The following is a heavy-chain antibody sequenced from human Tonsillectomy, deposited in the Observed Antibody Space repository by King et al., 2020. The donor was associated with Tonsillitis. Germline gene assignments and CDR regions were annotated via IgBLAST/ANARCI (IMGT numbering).Heavy chain of an antibody. CDR1: GYTFSDYY. D-gene: IGHD1-1*01. J-gene: IGHJ1*01. Sequence: VQLVESGREVKRPGGSVQVSCKASGYTFSDYYLHWVRQAPGQGPEYLGVVYPSSETTGTAPTFQGRVILTWDTSTTTVYMELSSLRSDDTALYYCTSEKPRTGSFASWGQGSLVTVSS. CDR2: VYPSSETT. V-gene: IGHV1-46*01. CDR3: TSEKPRTGSFAS.